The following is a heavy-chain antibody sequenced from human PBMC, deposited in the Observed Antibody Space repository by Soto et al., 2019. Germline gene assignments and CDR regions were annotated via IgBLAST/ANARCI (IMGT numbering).Heavy chain of an antibody. J-gene: IGHJ4*02. CDR2: INPNSGGT. CDR3: ARVTGIAVAPPGY. Sequence: GASVKVSCKASGYTFTGYYMHWVRQAPGQGLEWMGWINPNSGGTNYAQKFQGRVTMTRDTSTSTAYMELSRLRSDDTAVYYCARVTGIAVAPPGYWGQGTLVTVSS. D-gene: IGHD6-19*01. V-gene: IGHV1-2*02. CDR1: GYTFTGYY.